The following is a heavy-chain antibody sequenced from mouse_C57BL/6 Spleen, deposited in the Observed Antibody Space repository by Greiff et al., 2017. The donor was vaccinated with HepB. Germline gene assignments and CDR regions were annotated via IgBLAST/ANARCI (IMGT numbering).Heavy chain of an antibody. V-gene: IGHV1-4*01. J-gene: IGHJ4*01. CDR3: ARGGYYGSPYAMDY. Sequence: VQLQQSGAELARPGASVKMSCKASGNTFTSYTMHWVKQRPGQGLEWIGYINPSSGYTKYNQKFKDKATLTADKSSSTAYMQPSSLTSEDSAVYYCARGGYYGSPYAMDYWGQGTSVTVSS. CDR2: INPSSGYT. D-gene: IGHD2-2*01. CDR1: GNTFTSYT.